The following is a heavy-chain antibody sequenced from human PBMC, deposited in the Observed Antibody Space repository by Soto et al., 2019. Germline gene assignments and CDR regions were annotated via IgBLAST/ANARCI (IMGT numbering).Heavy chain of an antibody. V-gene: IGHV3-30*18. D-gene: IGHD5-12*01. Sequence: GGSLRLSCAASGFTFSSYGMHWVRQAPGKGLEWVAVISYDGSNKYYADSVKGRFTISRDNSKNTLYLQMNSLRAEDTAVYYCAKDLGTPLEVAWGQGTLVTVSS. CDR2: ISYDGSNK. CDR3: AKDLGTPLEVA. J-gene: IGHJ4*02. CDR1: GFTFSSYG.